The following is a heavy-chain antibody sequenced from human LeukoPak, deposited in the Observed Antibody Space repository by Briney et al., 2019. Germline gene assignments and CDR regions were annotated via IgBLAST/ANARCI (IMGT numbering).Heavy chain of an antibody. D-gene: IGHD1-26*01. Sequence: GGSLRLSCVVSGFSFSDYEMAWVRQAPGMGLEWISYISNRGDIRRYADAVKGRFAISRDNAKNSVSLQMNSLRADDTGLYFCAGGPQYSGSYGDWGQGTVHTLSS. J-gene: IGHJ1*01. V-gene: IGHV3-48*03. CDR1: GFSFSDYE. CDR3: AGGPQYSGSYGD. CDR2: ISNRGDIR.